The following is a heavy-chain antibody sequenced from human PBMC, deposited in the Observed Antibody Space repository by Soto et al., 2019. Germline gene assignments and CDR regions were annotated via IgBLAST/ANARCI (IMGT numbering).Heavy chain of an antibody. CDR2: IWYDGSNK. V-gene: IGHV3-33*08. J-gene: IGHJ6*02. Sequence: QVQLVESGGGVVQPGGSLRLSCTTSGFTFNTYGMYWVRQAPGKGLEWVAIIWYDGSNKYYGDSVKGRFTISRDNSKNTLYLKMNSLRAEDTALYYCARGDCTGAYCYSGRFNYGVDVWGQGTTVTVSS. CDR3: ARGDCTGAYCYSGRFNYGVDV. D-gene: IGHD2-15*01. CDR1: GFTFNTYG.